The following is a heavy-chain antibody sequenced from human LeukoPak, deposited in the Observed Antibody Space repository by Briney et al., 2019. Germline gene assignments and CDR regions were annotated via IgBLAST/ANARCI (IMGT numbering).Heavy chain of an antibody. J-gene: IGHJ6*03. CDR2: ISSSGSTI. Sequence: GSLRLSCAASGFTFSDYYMSWIRQAPGKGLEWVSYISSSGSTIYYADSVKGRFTISRDNAENSLYLQMNSLRVEDTAVYYCARDVVPATINQYYYYYMDVWGKGTTVTVSS. V-gene: IGHV3-11*04. CDR1: GFTFSDYY. D-gene: IGHD2-2*02. CDR3: ARDVVPATINQYYYYYMDV.